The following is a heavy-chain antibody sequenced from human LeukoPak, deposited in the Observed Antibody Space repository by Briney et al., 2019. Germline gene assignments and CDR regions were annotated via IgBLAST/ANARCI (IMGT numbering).Heavy chain of an antibody. CDR1: GFTFRDFW. V-gene: IGHV3-7*01. CDR2: IKYDGDEE. J-gene: IGHJ4*02. CDR3: RSGGAAPGAFDN. D-gene: IGHD4/OR15-4a*01. Sequence: GGSLKLSCAASGFTFRDFWMSWMRQAPGKGLEWVANIKYDGDEEYYVDSVKGRFTISRDNAKNSLYLQLNSLRVEDTAVYYCRSGGAAPGAFDNWGQGTLVTVSP.